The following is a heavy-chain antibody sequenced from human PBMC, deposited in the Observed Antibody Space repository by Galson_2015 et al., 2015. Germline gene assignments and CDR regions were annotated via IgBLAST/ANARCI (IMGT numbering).Heavy chain of an antibody. Sequence: SLRLSCAASGFTFSSSGMHWVRQAPGKGLEWVAVISYDGSNKYYADSVKGRFTISRDNSKNTLYLQMNSLRAEDTAVYYCAKDHHDILTGYDLRTLYYFDYSGQGTLVTVSS. V-gene: IGHV3-30*18. CDR3: AKDHHDILTGYDLRTLYYFDY. D-gene: IGHD3-9*01. CDR1: GFTFSSSG. J-gene: IGHJ4*02. CDR2: ISYDGSNK.